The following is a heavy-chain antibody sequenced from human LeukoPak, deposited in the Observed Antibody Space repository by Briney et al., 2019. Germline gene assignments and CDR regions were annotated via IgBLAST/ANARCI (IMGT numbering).Heavy chain of an antibody. D-gene: IGHD1-26*01. CDR2: ISGSGGST. CDR3: TTMVGFPTY. CDR1: GVTFSSYA. V-gene: IGHV3-23*01. J-gene: IGHJ4*02. Sequence: GGSLRLSCAASGVTFSSYAMSWVRQAPGKGLEWVSAISGSGGSTYYADSVKGRFTISRDNSKNTLYLQMNRMRAEDTAVYYWTTMVGFPTYWGQGTLVAVSS.